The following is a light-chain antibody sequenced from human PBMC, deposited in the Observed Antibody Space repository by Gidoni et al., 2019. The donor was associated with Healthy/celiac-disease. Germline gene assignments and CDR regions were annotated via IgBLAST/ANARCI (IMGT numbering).Light chain of an antibody. CDR1: KLGDKY. J-gene: IGLJ2*01. CDR2: QDS. CDR3: QAWDSSTVV. Sequence: YELTQPPSVSVSPGQTASITCSGDKLGDKYACWYQQKPGQSPVLVIYQDSKRPSGIPERFAGSNSGNTATLTISGTQAMDEADYYCQAWDSSTVVFGGGTKLTV. V-gene: IGLV3-1*01.